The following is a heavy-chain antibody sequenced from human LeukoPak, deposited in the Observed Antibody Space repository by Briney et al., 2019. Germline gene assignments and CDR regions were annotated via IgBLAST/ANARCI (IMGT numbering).Heavy chain of an antibody. J-gene: IGHJ4*02. Sequence: GGSLRLSCAASGFTFSTYGMHWVRQAPGKGLEWVALIWYDGSNKYYADSVKGRFTISRDNSKNTLYLQMNSLRAEDTAVYYCAKDPRYYDFWSGLADYWGQGTLVTVSS. V-gene: IGHV3-33*06. CDR3: AKDPRYYDFWSGLADY. CDR2: IWYDGSNK. D-gene: IGHD3-3*01. CDR1: GFTFSTYG.